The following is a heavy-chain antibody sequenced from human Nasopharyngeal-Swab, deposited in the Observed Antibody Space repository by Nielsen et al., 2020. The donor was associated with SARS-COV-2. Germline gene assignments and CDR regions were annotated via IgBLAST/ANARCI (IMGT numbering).Heavy chain of an antibody. J-gene: IGHJ4*02. D-gene: IGHD1/OR15-1a*01. CDR3: ARERTAPGTLYYFDY. CDR2: IHQSGST. V-gene: IGHV4-30-2*05. Sequence: WIRQPPGKGLEWMGFIHQSGSTTYSPSLKSRLTMSVDTSKNQFSLKLTSVTAADTALYYCARERTAPGTLYYFDYWGQGTPVTV.